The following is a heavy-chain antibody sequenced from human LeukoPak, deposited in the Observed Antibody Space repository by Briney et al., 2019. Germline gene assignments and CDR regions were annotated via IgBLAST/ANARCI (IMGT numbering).Heavy chain of an antibody. Sequence: PSETLSLTCTVSGGSISSGSYYWSWIRQPAGKGLEWIGRIYTSGSTNYNPSLKSRVTISVDTSKNQFSLRLSSVTAADTAVYYCARDGCSGGSCYSGDWFDPWGQGTLVTVSS. D-gene: IGHD2-15*01. V-gene: IGHV4-61*02. CDR3: ARDGCSGGSCYSGDWFDP. CDR1: GGSISSGSYY. CDR2: IYTSGST. J-gene: IGHJ5*02.